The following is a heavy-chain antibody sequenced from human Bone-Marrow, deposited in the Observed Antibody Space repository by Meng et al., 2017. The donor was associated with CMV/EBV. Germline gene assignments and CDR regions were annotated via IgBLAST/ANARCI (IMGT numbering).Heavy chain of an antibody. J-gene: IGHJ4*02. V-gene: IGHV3-53*01. CDR3: ARRQNPDY. CDR1: GFTVSSNY. Sequence: GESLKISCAASGFTVSSNYMSWVRQAPGKGLEWVSVIYSGGSTYYADSVKGRFTISRDNSKNTLYLQMNSLRAEDTAVYYCARRQNPDYWGQGTLVTVSS. CDR2: IYSGGST. D-gene: IGHD1-14*01.